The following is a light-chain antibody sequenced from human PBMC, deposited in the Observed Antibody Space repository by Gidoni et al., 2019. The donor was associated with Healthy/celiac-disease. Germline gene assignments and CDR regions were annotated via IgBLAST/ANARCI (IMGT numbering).Light chain of an antibody. CDR1: QSISSW. Sequence: DLQMTQSPSTLSASVGDRVTITCRASQSISSWLAWYQQTPGKAPKLLIYDASSLESGVPSSFSGSGSGTEFTLTISSLQPDDFATYYRQQYNSHCGFGPGTKVDIK. CDR3: QQYNSHCG. V-gene: IGKV1-5*01. J-gene: IGKJ3*01. CDR2: DAS.